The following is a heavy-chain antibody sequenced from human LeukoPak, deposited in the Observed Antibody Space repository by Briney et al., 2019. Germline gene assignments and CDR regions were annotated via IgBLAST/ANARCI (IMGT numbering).Heavy chain of an antibody. J-gene: IGHJ4*02. Sequence: ASVQDSCKASGYTLTGYYMHWVRPAPAQGLEWMGWINPNSGGTNYAQKFQGRVIMTRDTSISTAYMELSRLRSDDTAVYYCARVEGYCSSTSCDTVQEDYWGQGTLVTVSS. V-gene: IGHV1-2*02. CDR3: ARVEGYCSSTSCDTVQEDY. CDR1: GYTLTGYY. CDR2: INPNSGGT. D-gene: IGHD2-2*02.